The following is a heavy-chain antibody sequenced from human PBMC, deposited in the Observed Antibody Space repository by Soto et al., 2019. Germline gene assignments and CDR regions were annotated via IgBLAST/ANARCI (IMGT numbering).Heavy chain of an antibody. D-gene: IGHD3-22*01. CDR3: ARDRRGYYDSSGYYDY. CDR1: GGSISSYY. J-gene: IGHJ4*02. Sequence: TSETLSLTCTVSGGSISSYYWSWIRQPPGKGLEWIGYIYYSGSTNYNPSLKSRVTISVDTSKNQFSLKLSSVTAADTAVYYCARDRRGYYDSSGYYDYWGQGTLVTVSS. CDR2: IYYSGST. V-gene: IGHV4-59*01.